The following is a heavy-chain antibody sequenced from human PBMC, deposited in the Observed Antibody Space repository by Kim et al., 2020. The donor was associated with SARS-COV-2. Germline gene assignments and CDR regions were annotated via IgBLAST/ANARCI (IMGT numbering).Heavy chain of an antibody. CDR3: VREDYNDYQWGSFDY. CDR1: GFTFTTYA. J-gene: IGHJ4*02. V-gene: IGHV3-23*05. CDR2: INSRGSNT. D-gene: IGHD4-17*01. Sequence: GGSLRLSCAASGFTFTTYAMGWVRQAPGKGLEWVSGINSRGSNTFYPDSMRGRFTITRDNSQNTLYLQMRSLRVEDTAIYYCVREDYNDYQWGSFDYWGQGALVTVSS.